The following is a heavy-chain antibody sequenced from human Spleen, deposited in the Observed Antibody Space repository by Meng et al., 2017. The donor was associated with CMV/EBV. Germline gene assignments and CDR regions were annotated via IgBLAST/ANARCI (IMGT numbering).Heavy chain of an antibody. CDR1: GYTFTGYY. CDR2: INPSGGST. D-gene: IGHD3-22*01. CDR3: AKGRGRFDSTGYHFDY. Sequence: ASVKVSCKASGYTFTGYYMHWVRQAPGLGLEWMGIINPSGGSTTYAQKFHGRLTMTRDTSTSTVYMELSSLRSEDSAVYFCAKGRGRFDSTGYHFDYWGQGTLVTVSS. J-gene: IGHJ4*02. V-gene: IGHV1-46*01.